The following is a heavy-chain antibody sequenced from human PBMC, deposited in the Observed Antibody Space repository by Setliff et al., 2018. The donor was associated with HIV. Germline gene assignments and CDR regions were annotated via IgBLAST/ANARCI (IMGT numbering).Heavy chain of an antibody. CDR2: IKHNSDGGTT. V-gene: IGHV3-15*01. Sequence: GGSLRLSCAASGFTFSNYGMNWVRQAPGKGLEWVGLIKHNSDGGTTDFAAPVKGRFTISRDDSKNTVYLQMNSLKIDDTGLYYCATGPLDYWGQGTLVTVSS. CDR1: GFTFSNYG. J-gene: IGHJ4*02. CDR3: ATGPLDY.